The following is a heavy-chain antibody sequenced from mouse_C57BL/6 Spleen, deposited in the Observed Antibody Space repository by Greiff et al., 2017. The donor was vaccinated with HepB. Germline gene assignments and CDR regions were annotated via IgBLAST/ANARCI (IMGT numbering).Heavy chain of an antibody. CDR1: GYAFSSSW. D-gene: IGHD1-1*02. CDR2: IYPGDGDT. V-gene: IGHV1-82*01. J-gene: IGHJ4*01. CDR3: ARGVVMDY. Sequence: VQLQQSGPELVKPGASVKISCKASGYAFSSSWMNWVKQRPGKGLEWIGRIYPGDGDTNYNGKFKGKATLTVDTSSSTAYMQLSSLTSEDSAVYYCARGVVMDYWGQGTSVTVSS.